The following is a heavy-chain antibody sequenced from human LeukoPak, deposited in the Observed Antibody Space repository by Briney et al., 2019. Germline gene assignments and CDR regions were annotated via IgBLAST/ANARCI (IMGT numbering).Heavy chain of an antibody. CDR1: GGSISSYY. D-gene: IGHD3-3*01. Sequence: SETLSLTCTVSGGSISSYYWSWIRQPAGKGLEWIGRIYTSGSTNYNPSLKSRVTMSVDTSKNQFSLKLSSVTAADTAVHYCARDLTIFGVVIYWYFDLWGRGTLVTVSS. V-gene: IGHV4-4*07. J-gene: IGHJ2*01. CDR2: IYTSGST. CDR3: ARDLTIFGVVIYWYFDL.